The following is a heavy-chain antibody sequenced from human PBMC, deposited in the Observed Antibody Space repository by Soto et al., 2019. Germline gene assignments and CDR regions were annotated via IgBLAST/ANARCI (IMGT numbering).Heavy chain of an antibody. J-gene: IGHJ4*02. CDR3: ARDSDYGGNSVFDY. CDR1: GGSISSGGYY. CDR2: IYYSGST. D-gene: IGHD4-17*01. V-gene: IGHV4-31*03. Sequence: PSETLSLTCTVSGGSISSGGYYWSWIRQHPGKGLEWIGYIYYSGSTYYNPSLKSRVTISVDTSKNQFSLKLSSVTAADTAVYCCARDSDYGGNSVFDYWGQGTLVTVSS.